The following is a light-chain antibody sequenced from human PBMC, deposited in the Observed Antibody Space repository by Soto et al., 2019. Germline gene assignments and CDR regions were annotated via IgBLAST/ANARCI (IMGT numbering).Light chain of an antibody. CDR2: DVS. V-gene: IGLV2-14*03. J-gene: IGLJ2*01. Sequence: QSVLTQPASVSGSPGQSITISCTGTSSDVGGYNYVSWYQQHPGKAPKVMIYDVSNRPSGVSNRFSGSKSGNTASLTISGLQVEDEADYYCSSYTSSSTRVVFGRGTKLTVL. CDR1: SSDVGGYNY. CDR3: SSYTSSSTRVV.